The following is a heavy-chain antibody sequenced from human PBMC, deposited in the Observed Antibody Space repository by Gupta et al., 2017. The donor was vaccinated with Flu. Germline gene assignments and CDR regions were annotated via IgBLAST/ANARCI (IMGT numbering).Heavy chain of an antibody. CDR3: ARHQLWDGTNDAFDV. J-gene: IGHJ3*01. CDR2: IDTTGRI. V-gene: IGHV4-61*02. Sequence: QVQLQESGPGLVKPSQTLSLTCSVSGASVNSRSYYWSWIRQAPGKGLEWIGRIDTTGRIDYNLSLQSRVTISPDTSKNQFSLEMTSVTAADTAVYFCARHQLWDGTNDAFDVWGQGTMVVVSS. D-gene: IGHD3-16*01. CDR1: GASVNSRSYY.